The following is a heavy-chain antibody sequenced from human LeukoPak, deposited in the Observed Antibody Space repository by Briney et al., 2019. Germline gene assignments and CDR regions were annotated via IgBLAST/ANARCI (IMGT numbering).Heavy chain of an antibody. Sequence: GGSLRLSCAASGFTFSSYSMNWVRQAPGKGLEWVSSISSSSSYIYYADSVKGRFTISRDTSKNTVYLHMNSLRPDDTATYYCARAILLTGSEYYFDSWGQGTLVTVSS. CDR2: ISSSSSYI. CDR3: ARAILLTGSEYYFDS. V-gene: IGHV3-21*04. CDR1: GFTFSSYS. J-gene: IGHJ4*02. D-gene: IGHD3-9*01.